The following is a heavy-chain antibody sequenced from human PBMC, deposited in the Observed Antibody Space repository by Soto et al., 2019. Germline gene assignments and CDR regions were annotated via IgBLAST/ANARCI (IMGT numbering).Heavy chain of an antibody. J-gene: IGHJ4*02. CDR1: GYTFTSYD. Sequence: QVQLVQSGAEVKKPGASVKVSCKASGYTFTSYDINWVRQATGQGLEWMGWMNPNSGNTGYAQKFPGRVTMTRNTSISTAYMELSSLRSEDTAVYSCAREQSSSWRFAYWGQGPLVTVSS. CDR2: MNPNSGNT. V-gene: IGHV1-8*01. D-gene: IGHD6-13*01. CDR3: AREQSSSWRFAY.